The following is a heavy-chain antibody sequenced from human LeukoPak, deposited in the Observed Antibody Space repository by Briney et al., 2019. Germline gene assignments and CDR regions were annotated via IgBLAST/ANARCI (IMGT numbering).Heavy chain of an antibody. J-gene: IGHJ5*02. CDR2: IYSTGST. D-gene: IGHD3-16*01. V-gene: IGHV4-4*07. CDR3: ARDTTGGEWFDP. Sequence: SETLSLTCTVSGGSISSYYWSWIRQPAGKGLEWIGRIYSTGSTNYNPSLKSRVTMSVDTSKNQFSLKLSSVTAADTAVYYCARDTTGGEWFDPWGQGTLVTVSS. CDR1: GGSISSYY.